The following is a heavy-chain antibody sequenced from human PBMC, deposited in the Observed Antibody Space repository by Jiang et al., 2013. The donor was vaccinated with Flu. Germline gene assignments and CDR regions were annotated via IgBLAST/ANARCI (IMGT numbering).Heavy chain of an antibody. V-gene: IGHV3-11*06. D-gene: IGHD4-17*01. Sequence: VQLVESGGGLVKPGGSLRLSCAASGFTFSDYYMSWIRQAPGKGLEWVSYISSSSSYTNYADSVKGRFTISRDNAKNSLYLQMNSLRAEDTAVYYCAKTTVTTSFGGYFDYWGQGTLVTVSS. CDR2: ISSSSSYT. CDR3: AKTTVTTSFGGYFDY. CDR1: GFTFSDYY. J-gene: IGHJ4*02.